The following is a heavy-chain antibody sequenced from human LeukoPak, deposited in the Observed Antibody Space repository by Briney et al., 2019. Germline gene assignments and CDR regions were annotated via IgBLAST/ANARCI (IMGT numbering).Heavy chain of an antibody. J-gene: IGHJ3*02. CDR1: GFTFSDYG. V-gene: IGHV3-30*18. CDR3: AKGRTPYAFDI. CDR2: ISHDGSNK. Sequence: GRSLRLSCAASGFTFSDYGMHWVRRAPGKGLEWVAVISHDGSNKWYVDSVKGRFTISRDNPKNTLYLQMNSLRAEDTAVYYCAKGRTPYAFDIWGQGTMVTVS. D-gene: IGHD2-2*01.